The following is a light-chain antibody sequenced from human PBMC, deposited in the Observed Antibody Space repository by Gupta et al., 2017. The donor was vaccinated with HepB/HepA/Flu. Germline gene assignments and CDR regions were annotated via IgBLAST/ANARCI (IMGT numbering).Light chain of an antibody. CDR1: NIGNKN. Sequence: SYELTQPLSVSVALGQTARITCGGNNIGNKNVHWYHQKPGQAPVLVIYRDTNRPYRIPERFSGSNSGTKANLTITRAQAGDEADYYCQAWDSNTYIFGTGTKLTVL. V-gene: IGLV3-9*01. CDR2: RDT. J-gene: IGLJ1*01. CDR3: QAWDSNTYI.